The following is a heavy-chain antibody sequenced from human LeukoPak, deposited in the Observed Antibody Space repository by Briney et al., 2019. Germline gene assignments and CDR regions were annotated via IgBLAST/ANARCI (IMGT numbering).Heavy chain of an antibody. CDR1: GFTFSRHG. CDR2: ISPSGDIK. J-gene: IGHJ6*03. D-gene: IGHD1-26*01. V-gene: IGHV3-23*01. Sequence: QTGGSLRLSCVASGFTFSRHGMNWVRQAPGKGLEWVSGISPSGDIKYYVDSVKGRFTVSRDNSKNTLYLQINSLKTEDTAVYYCTRVRVGVGATYYYYMDVWGKGTTVTVSS. CDR3: TRVRVGVGATYYYYMDV.